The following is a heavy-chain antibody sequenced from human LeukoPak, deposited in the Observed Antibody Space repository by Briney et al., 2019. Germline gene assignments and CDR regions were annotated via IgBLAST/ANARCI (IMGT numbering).Heavy chain of an antibody. D-gene: IGHD5-12*01. V-gene: IGHV3-23*01. CDR2: ISGSGGST. CDR3: ARVEASGYDYGAFDY. CDR1: GFTFSSYD. Sequence: GGSLRLSCAASGFTFSSYDMHWVRQAPGKGLEWVSAISGSGGSTYYADSVKGRFTISRDNSKNSLYLQMNSLRAEDTAVYYCARVEASGYDYGAFDYWGQGTLVTVSS. J-gene: IGHJ4*02.